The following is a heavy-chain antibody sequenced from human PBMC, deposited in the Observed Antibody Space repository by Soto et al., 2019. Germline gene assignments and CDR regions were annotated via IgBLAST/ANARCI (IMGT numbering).Heavy chain of an antibody. V-gene: IGHV1-18*01. CDR1: GYTFTSHG. D-gene: IGHD4-17*01. Sequence: VQLLQSGAEVKKPGASVKVSCKASGYTFTSHGITWVRQAPGQGLDWMGWISAYNGNTDYAQKLQGRVTMTTDTSTSTAYMELRSLRFDDTAVYYCARLLRWSTGYYYTMDVWGQGTTVSVSS. CDR3: ARLLRWSTGYYYTMDV. CDR2: ISAYNGNT. J-gene: IGHJ6*02.